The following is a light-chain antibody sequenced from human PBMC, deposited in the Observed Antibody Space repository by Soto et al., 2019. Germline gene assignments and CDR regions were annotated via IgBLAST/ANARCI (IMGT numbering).Light chain of an antibody. CDR1: HSMSNSN. CDR2: HAS. J-gene: IGKJ1*01. V-gene: IGKV3D-15*01. Sequence: IVLTQSPGTLSLSPGDRATLSCRASHSMSNSNLAWYQHKPGQAPRLLIYHASARVTGIPDRFSGSGSGTEFTLTISSLQSEDFAVYYCQQYNKWPPWTFGQGTKVDIK. CDR3: QQYNKWPPWT.